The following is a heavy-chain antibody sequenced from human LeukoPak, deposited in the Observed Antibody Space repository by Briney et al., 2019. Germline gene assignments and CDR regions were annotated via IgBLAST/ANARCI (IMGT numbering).Heavy chain of an antibody. Sequence: SQTLSLTCTVSGGAISSGDYYWSWIRQPPGKGLEWIGYIYYSGSTYYNPSLKSRVTISVDTSKNQFSLKLSSVTAADTAVYYCARVDYYDSSVTFDIWGQGTMVTVSS. CDR1: GGAISSGDYY. J-gene: IGHJ3*02. D-gene: IGHD3-22*01. CDR2: IYYSGST. V-gene: IGHV4-30-4*08. CDR3: ARVDYYDSSVTFDI.